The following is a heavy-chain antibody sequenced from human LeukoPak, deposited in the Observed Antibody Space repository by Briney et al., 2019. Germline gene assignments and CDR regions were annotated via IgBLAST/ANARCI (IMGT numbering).Heavy chain of an antibody. CDR3: ARQNPGADY. Sequence: SETLSLTCTVSGGSVSSSNYYWGWHRQPPGKGLEWIGSIYYSGTTNYNPSLKSRVAISVDTSKNQFSLKLISVTAADTAVYYCARQNPGADYWGQGTLVTVSS. CDR2: IYYSGTT. J-gene: IGHJ4*02. D-gene: IGHD1-14*01. V-gene: IGHV4-39*01. CDR1: GGSVSSSNYY.